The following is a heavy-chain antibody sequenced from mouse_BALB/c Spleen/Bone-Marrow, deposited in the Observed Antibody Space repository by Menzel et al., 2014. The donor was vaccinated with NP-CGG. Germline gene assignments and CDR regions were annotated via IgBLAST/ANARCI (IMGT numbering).Heavy chain of an antibody. J-gene: IGHJ1*01. CDR1: GFTFSSYA. CDR2: INSGGSDT. Sequence: EVQLVESGGGLVKPGGSLKLSCAASGFTFSSYAMSWVRQTPEKRLEWVAIINSGGSDTYYPDSVKGRFTISRDNDKNALYLKMSSRRSEDTAMYYCARHGGGSSLWYFDVWGAGTTVTVSS. D-gene: IGHD1-1*01. CDR3: ARHGGGSSLWYFDV. V-gene: IGHV5-9-3*01.